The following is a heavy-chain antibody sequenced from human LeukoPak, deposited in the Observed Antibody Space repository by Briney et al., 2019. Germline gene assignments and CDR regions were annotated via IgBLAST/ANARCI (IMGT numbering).Heavy chain of an antibody. Sequence: VASVKDSCKASGYTFTSYDMNWVRQATGQELEWMGWMNPNSGNTGYAQKLQGRGTMTRNTSISTAYMELSSLRSEDTAVYYCARAVRRSSSPYYYYYMDVWGKGTTVTVSS. J-gene: IGHJ6*03. CDR2: MNPNSGNT. V-gene: IGHV1-8*01. CDR3: ARAVRRSSSPYYYYYMDV. D-gene: IGHD6-6*01. CDR1: GYTFTSYD.